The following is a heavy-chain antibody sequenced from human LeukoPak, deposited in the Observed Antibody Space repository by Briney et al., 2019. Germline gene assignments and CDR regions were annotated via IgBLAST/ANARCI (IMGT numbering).Heavy chain of an antibody. V-gene: IGHV4-59*01. CDR1: GGSISRYY. Sequence: SETLSLTCTVSGGSISRYYWSWIRQPPGKGLEWIGYIYYSGSTNYNPSLKSRVTISIDTSKNQFSLKLSSVTAADTAVYYCARDLVTVTKGFDIWGQGTMASVSS. J-gene: IGHJ3*02. CDR3: ARDLVTVTKGFDI. D-gene: IGHD4-17*01. CDR2: IYYSGST.